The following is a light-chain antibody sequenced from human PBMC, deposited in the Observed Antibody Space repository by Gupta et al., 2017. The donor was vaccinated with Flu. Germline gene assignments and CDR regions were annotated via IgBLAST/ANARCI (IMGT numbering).Light chain of an antibody. CDR3: QHWNNYPFT. Sequence: DIQLTQSPSFLSASIGDRVTITCRASQYISGHLAWYQQKPGTAPKLLIHSSSTLRDGVPSRFSGSGSGTEFTLAISSLQPEDFATYYCQHWNNYPFTFGHGTKVDI. CDR1: QYISGH. CDR2: SSS. V-gene: IGKV1-9*01. J-gene: IGKJ3*01.